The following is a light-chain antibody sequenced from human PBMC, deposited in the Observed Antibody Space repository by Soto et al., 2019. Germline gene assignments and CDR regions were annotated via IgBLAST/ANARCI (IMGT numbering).Light chain of an antibody. V-gene: IGKV1-5*01. CDR3: QQYNSYSLMT. CDR2: DAS. CDR1: QSISSW. Sequence: DIQMTQSPSTLCASVGDRVTITCRASQSISSWLAWYQQKPGKAPKLLIYDASSLESGVPSRFSGSGSGTEFTLTISSLQPDDFATYYCQQYNSYSLMTFGQGTKVEIK. J-gene: IGKJ1*01.